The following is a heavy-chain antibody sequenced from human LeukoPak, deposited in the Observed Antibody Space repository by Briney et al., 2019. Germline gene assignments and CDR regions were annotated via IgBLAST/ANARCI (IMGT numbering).Heavy chain of an antibody. V-gene: IGHV3-23*01. J-gene: IGHJ4*02. CDR1: GFTFSRYA. CDR3: ARGHEGIYNYGPIFDY. D-gene: IGHD5-18*01. CDR2: INGGGSST. Sequence: GGSLRLSCAASGFTFSRYAMNWVRQAPGEGLEGVSAINGGGSSTYYADSVKGRFTISRDTSKNTLYLQMKSLRTEDTAVYYCARGHEGIYNYGPIFDYWGQGTLVTVSS.